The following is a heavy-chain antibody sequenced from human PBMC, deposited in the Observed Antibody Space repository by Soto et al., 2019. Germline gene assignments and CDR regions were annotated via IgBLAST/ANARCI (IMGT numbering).Heavy chain of an antibody. Sequence: VQLVESGGGVVQPGRSLRLSCAASGFTFSDYAMHWVRQAPGKGLEWVAVVSHDGRNTHYADSVKGRFTISRDSSKNTVSREMTSRRAEAMAGYYWAKGGRKWLVTSDFTYWGQGALVTVSS. J-gene: IGHJ4*02. CDR1: GFTFSDYA. CDR2: VSHDGRNT. CDR3: AKGGRKWLVTSDFTY. D-gene: IGHD6-19*01. V-gene: IGHV3-30*18.